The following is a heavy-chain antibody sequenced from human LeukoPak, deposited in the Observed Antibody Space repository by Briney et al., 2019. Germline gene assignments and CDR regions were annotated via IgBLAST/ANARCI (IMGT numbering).Heavy chain of an antibody. J-gene: IGHJ4*02. D-gene: IGHD4-23*01. V-gene: IGHV4-59*01. CDR1: GGSISSYY. CDR2: IYYSGST. Sequence: SETLSLTCTVSGGSISSYYWSWLRQPPGKGLEWMGYIYYSGSTNYNPSLKSRVTISVDTSKNQFSLKLSSVTAADTAVYYCATVDYGGNFDYWGQGTLVTVSS. CDR3: ATVDYGGNFDY.